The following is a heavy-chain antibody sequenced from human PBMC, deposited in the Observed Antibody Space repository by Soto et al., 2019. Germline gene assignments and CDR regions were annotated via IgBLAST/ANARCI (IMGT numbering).Heavy chain of an antibody. CDR2: IWYDGSNK. D-gene: IGHD3-3*01. V-gene: IGHV3-33*01. CDR1: GFTFTSYG. J-gene: IGHJ4*02. Sequence: QVQLVESGGGVVQPGRSLTLSCVASGFTFTSYGIHWVRQAPGKGLEWVAVIWYDGSNKYYGDSVKGRFSISRDNSKNTVFLQMNSLRAEDTAVYYCARDRRFLGGLDYWGQGTLVSVSS. CDR3: ARDRRFLGGLDY.